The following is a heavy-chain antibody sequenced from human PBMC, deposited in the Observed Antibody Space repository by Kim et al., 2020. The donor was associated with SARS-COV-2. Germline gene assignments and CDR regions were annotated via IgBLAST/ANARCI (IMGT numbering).Heavy chain of an antibody. J-gene: IGHJ4*02. Sequence: AAPVKSRFNIARDDSKHTLYLQMNSLKTEDTAVYYCTTDPPPITMIVVDYWGQGTLVTVSS. V-gene: IGHV3-15*01. CDR3: TTDPPPITMIVVDY. D-gene: IGHD3-22*01.